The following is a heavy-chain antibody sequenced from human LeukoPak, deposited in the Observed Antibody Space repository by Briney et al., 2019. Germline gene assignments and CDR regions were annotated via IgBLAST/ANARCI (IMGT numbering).Heavy chain of an antibody. D-gene: IGHD3-3*01. CDR2: IKQDGSEK. Sequence: PGGSLRLSCAASGFTFSSYGMHWVRQAPGKGLEWVANIKQDGSEKYYVDSVKGRFTISRDNAKNSLYLQMNSLRAEDTAVYYCAREILGGYFDYWGQGTLVTVSS. V-gene: IGHV3-7*01. J-gene: IGHJ4*02. CDR3: AREILGGYFDY. CDR1: GFTFSSYG.